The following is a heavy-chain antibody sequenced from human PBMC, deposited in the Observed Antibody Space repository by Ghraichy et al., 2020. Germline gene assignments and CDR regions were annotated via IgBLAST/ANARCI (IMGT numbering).Heavy chain of an antibody. D-gene: IGHD4-17*01. CDR3: ARGQDYGDYTRHFDS. CDR2: INPNSGDT. Sequence: ASVKVSCKASGYTFSGYFRHWVRQAPGQGLECMGWINPNSGDTNYVQKFQGRVTMTRDTSISTAYMELRSLRSDDTAVYYCARGQDYGDYTRHFDSWGQGTLVTVSS. V-gene: IGHV1-2*02. J-gene: IGHJ4*02. CDR1: GYTFSGYF.